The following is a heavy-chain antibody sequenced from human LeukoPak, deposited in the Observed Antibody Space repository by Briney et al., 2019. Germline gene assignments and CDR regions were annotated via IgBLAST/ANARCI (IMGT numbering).Heavy chain of an antibody. CDR1: GGPISSSNW. V-gene: IGHV4-4*02. CDR2: IYHSGST. CDR3: AGHKSYSNSFDY. D-gene: IGHD4-11*01. J-gene: IGHJ4*02. Sequence: PSGTLSLTCAVSGGPISSSNWWSWVRQPPGKGLEWIGEIYHSGSTYYNPSLKSRITISVDTSKNQFSLKLSSVTAADTAVYYCAGHKSYSNSFDYWGQGTLVTVSS.